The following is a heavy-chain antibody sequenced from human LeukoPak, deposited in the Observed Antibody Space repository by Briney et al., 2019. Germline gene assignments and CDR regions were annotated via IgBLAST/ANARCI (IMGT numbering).Heavy chain of an antibody. D-gene: IGHD2-2*01. CDR2: ISSSSSYI. V-gene: IGHV3-21*01. Sequence: GGSLRLSREASGFTFSHYRMNWVRQAPGKGLEWVSSISSSSSYIYYADSVKGRFAISRDNAKNSLYLQMSSLRAEDTAVYYCAREPWSIAYCSSTNCGLNSWGQGTLVTVSS. J-gene: IGHJ4*02. CDR3: AREPWSIAYCSSTNCGLNS. CDR1: GFTFSHYR.